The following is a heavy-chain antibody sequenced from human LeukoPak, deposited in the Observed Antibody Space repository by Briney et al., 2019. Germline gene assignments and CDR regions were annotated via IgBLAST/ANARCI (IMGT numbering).Heavy chain of an antibody. D-gene: IGHD6-13*01. CDR2: IKQDGSEK. V-gene: IGHV3-7*01. CDR3: ARGGQYSSSWYNWFDP. CDR1: GFTFSSYW. Sequence: GSLRLSCAASGFTFSSYWMSWVRQAPGKGLEWVANIKQDGSEKYYVDSVKGRFTISRDNTKNSLYLQMNSLRAEDTAVYYCARGGQYSSSWYNWFDPWGQGTLVTVSS. J-gene: IGHJ5*02.